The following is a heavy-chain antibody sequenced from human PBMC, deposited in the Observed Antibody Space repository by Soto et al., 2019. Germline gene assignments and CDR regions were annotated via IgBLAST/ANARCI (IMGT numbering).Heavy chain of an antibody. CDR2: TYYRSKWYN. CDR1: GDSVSSDSAA. V-gene: IGHV6-1*01. Sequence: PSQTLSLTCAISGDSVSSDSAAWNWSRQSPSRGLEWLGRTYYRSKWYNDYAVSVKSRITINPDTSKNHFSLQLNSVTPEDTAVYYCARGGMRWLQFRYYYYGMDVWGQGTTVTVSS. D-gene: IGHD5-12*01. CDR3: ARGGMRWLQFRYYYYGMDV. J-gene: IGHJ6*02.